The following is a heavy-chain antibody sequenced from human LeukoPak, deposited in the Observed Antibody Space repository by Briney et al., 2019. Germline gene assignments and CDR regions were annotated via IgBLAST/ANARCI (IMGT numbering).Heavy chain of an antibody. D-gene: IGHD1-26*01. CDR1: GFTLSSYG. CDR2: IRYDGSNK. V-gene: IGHV3-30*02. CDR3: AKSARIVGATKWFDP. J-gene: IGHJ5*02. Sequence: GGSLRLSCAASGFTLSSYGMHWVRQAPGKGLEWVAFIRYDGSNKYYADSVKGRFTISRDNSKNTLYLQMNSLRAEDTAVYYCAKSARIVGATKWFDPWGQGTLVTVSS.